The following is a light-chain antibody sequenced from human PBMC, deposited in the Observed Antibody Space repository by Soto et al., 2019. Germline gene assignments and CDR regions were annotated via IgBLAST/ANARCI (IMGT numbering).Light chain of an antibody. J-gene: IGKJ1*01. CDR2: KIS. CDR1: ESLAHSDGNTY. Sequence: EIVMTQTPLSSGVTLGQPASIYCRSSESLAHSDGNTYLSWIHQRPGQPPRLLIYKISNRFSGVPDRFNGSGAGTDFTLKVSRVEPEDVGTYYCMQATQFPWTFGQGTKVDIK. V-gene: IGKV2-24*01. CDR3: MQATQFPWT.